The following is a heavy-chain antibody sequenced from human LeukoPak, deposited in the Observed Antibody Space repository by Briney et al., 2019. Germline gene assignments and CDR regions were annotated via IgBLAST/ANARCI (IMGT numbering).Heavy chain of an antibody. J-gene: IGHJ4*02. Sequence: GGSLRLSCAASGFTFSSYGMHWVRQAPGKGLEWVAFIRYDGSNKYHADSVKGRFTISRDNSKNTVYLQMNSLRAEDTAVYYCARAIKAVAGTFHRDYYFDYWGQGTLVTVSS. D-gene: IGHD6-19*01. CDR1: GFTFSSYG. CDR3: ARAIKAVAGTFHRDYYFDY. V-gene: IGHV3-30*02. CDR2: IRYDGSNK.